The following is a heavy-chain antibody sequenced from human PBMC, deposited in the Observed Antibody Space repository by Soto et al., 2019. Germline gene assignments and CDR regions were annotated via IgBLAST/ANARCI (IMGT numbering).Heavy chain of an antibody. CDR3: ARMSMMTQLDY. CDR2: LYFTGST. CDR1: GGSVSGGSYY. J-gene: IGHJ4*02. D-gene: IGHD3-16*01. Sequence: SETLSLTCTVSGGSVSGGSYYWSWIRQTPTKGLEFIGYLYFTGSTNYNPSLKSRVSISRDTSKNQFSLNLRSVTAADTAVYYCARMSMMTQLDYWGQGTLVTVSS. V-gene: IGHV4-61*01.